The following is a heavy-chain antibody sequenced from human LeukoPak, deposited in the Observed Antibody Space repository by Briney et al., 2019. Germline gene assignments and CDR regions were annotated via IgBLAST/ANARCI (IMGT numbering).Heavy chain of an antibody. D-gene: IGHD4-11*01. CDR2: LSYDGSNK. V-gene: IGHV3-30-3*01. CDR3: ARGPMTTVTTSNWYFDL. CDR1: GIIFSTYV. J-gene: IGHJ2*01. Sequence: GGSLRLSCAASGIIFSTYVMHWVRQAPGKGLEWVAVLSYDGSNKYYADSVKGRFTISRDNSKNTLYLQMNSLRAEDTAVYFCARGPMTTVTTSNWYFDLWGRGTLVSVSS.